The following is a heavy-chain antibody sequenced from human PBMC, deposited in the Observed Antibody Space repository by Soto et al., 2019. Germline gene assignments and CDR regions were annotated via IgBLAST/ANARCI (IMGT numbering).Heavy chain of an antibody. D-gene: IGHD2-21*02. Sequence: PGESLKISCKGPGYSFTSYWIGWVRQMPGKGLEWMGIIYPGDSDTRYSPSFQGQVTISADKSISTAYLQWSSLKASDTAMYYCARHGGDCGGDCYSDSYYYYGMDVWGQGTTVTVSS. CDR3: ARHGGDCGGDCYSDSYYYYGMDV. V-gene: IGHV5-51*01. J-gene: IGHJ6*02. CDR2: IYPGDSDT. CDR1: GYSFTSYW.